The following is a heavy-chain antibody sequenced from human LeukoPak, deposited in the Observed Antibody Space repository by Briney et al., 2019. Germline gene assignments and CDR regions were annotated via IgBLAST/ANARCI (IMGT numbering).Heavy chain of an antibody. CDR1: GFTFSSYA. CDR2: ISSNGGST. Sequence: GGSLRLSCAASGFTFSSYAMHWVRQAPGKGLEYVSAISSNGGSTYHANSVKGRFTISRDNSKNTLYLQMGSLRAEDMAVYYCARDEGYSYGYDHWGQGTLVSVSS. V-gene: IGHV3-64*01. CDR3: ARDEGYSYGYDH. D-gene: IGHD5-18*01. J-gene: IGHJ5*02.